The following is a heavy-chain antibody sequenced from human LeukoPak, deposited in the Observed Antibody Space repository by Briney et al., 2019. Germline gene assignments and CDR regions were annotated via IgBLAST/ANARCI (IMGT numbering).Heavy chain of an antibody. CDR1: GYTFTGYY. J-gene: IGHJ6*02. Sequence: ASVNVSCKASGYTFTGYYMHWVRQAPGQGLEWMGWINPNIGGTNYAQKFQGRVTMTRDTSISTAYMELSRLRSDDTAVYYCAREREYYYGSGSYPYGMDVWGQGTTVTVCS. CDR3: AREREYYYGSGSYPYGMDV. V-gene: IGHV1-2*02. D-gene: IGHD3-10*01. CDR2: INPNIGGT.